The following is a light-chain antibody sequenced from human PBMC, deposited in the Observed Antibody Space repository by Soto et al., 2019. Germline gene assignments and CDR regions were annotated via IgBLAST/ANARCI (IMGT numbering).Light chain of an antibody. CDR3: QQSYSTPRT. CDR1: QSISSY. CDR2: AAS. V-gene: IGKV1-39*01. J-gene: IGKJ1*01. Sequence: DIQMTQSPSSLSASVGDRVTITCRASQSISSYLNWYQQKPGKAPKLLIYAASSLQSGVPSRFSGNGSWNKFTLTISSLQPEDFATYYCQQSYSTPRTFGQGTKVEIK.